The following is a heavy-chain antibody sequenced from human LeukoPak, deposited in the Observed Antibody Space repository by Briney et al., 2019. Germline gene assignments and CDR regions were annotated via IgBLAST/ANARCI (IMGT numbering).Heavy chain of an antibody. J-gene: IGHJ4*02. Sequence: GGSLGLSCAASGFTFSTYAMSWVRQAPGKGLEWVSGISGSDRSTYYADSVKGRFTISRDNSKNTVYLQMNSLRAEDTAIYYCATSTAAAGTDWGQGTLVTVSS. CDR1: GFTFSTYA. V-gene: IGHV3-23*01. D-gene: IGHD6-13*01. CDR2: ISGSDRST. CDR3: ATSTAAAGTD.